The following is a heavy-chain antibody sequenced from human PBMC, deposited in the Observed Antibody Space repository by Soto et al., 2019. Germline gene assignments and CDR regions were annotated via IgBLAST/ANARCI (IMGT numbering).Heavy chain of an antibody. CDR1: GFTFSSYG. Sequence: EVQLLESGGGLVQPGGSLRLSCAASGFTFSSYGMSWVRQAPGKGLEWVSGISGSGGSTYYADSVKGRFTISRDNPKHRLYLQMNSLRAEDTAVYYCAKEGRYSSSRGYFDYWGQGTLVTVSS. CDR2: ISGSGGST. J-gene: IGHJ4*02. D-gene: IGHD6-13*01. CDR3: AKEGRYSSSRGYFDY. V-gene: IGHV3-23*01.